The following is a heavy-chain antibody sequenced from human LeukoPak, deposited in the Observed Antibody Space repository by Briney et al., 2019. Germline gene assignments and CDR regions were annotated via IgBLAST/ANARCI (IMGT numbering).Heavy chain of an antibody. CDR2: INHSGRT. CDR1: GGSFSDYY. Sequence: SETLSLTCAVYGGSFSDYYWSWIRQPPGKGLEWIGEINHSGRTNYNPSLKSRVTISVDTSKNQFSLKLSSVTAADTAVYYCARRLQPASHYRDVWGKGTTVTVSS. J-gene: IGHJ6*03. V-gene: IGHV4-34*01. CDR3: ARRLQPASHYRDV. D-gene: IGHD1-1*01.